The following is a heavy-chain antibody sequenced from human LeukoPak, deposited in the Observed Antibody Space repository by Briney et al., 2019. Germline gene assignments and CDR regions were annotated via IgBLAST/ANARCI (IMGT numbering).Heavy chain of an antibody. Sequence: ASVKVSCKASGYTFISFYIHWVRQAPGQGLEWMGWMNPNSGNTGYAQKFQGRVTMTRNTSISTAYMELSSLRSEDTAVYYCARGGRFTMVRGVIISPDYYGMDVWGQGTTVTVSS. J-gene: IGHJ6*02. D-gene: IGHD3-10*01. CDR1: GYTFISFY. CDR2: MNPNSGNT. CDR3: ARGGRFTMVRGVIISPDYYGMDV. V-gene: IGHV1-8*01.